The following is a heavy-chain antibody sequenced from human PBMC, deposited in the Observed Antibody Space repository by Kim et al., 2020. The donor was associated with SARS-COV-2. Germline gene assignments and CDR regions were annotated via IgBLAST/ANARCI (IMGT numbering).Heavy chain of an antibody. CDR3: ARDLGQLVQRGGFDP. Sequence: AVKGRFTISKDNSKNTLYLQMNSLRAEDTAVYYCARDLGQLVQRGGFDPWGQGTLVTVSS. D-gene: IGHD6-13*01. J-gene: IGHJ5*02. V-gene: IGHV3-30*01.